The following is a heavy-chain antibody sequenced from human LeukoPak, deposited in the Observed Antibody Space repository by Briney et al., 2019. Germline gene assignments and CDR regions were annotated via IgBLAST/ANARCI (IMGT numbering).Heavy chain of an antibody. V-gene: IGHV3-23*01. D-gene: IGHD2-2*01. CDR3: AKLLPCSSISCSFDY. J-gene: IGHJ4*02. Sequence: GGSPRLSCAASGFTFSTYAMSWVRQAPGKGLDWVSTISGSGSNTFYADSVKGRFTISRDNSKNTLYLQMNSLRAEDTAVYYCAKLLPCSSISCSFDYWGQGTLVTVSS. CDR2: ISGSGSNT. CDR1: GFTFSTYA.